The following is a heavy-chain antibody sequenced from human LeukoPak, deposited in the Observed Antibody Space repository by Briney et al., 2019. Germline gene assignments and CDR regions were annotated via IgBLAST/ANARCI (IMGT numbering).Heavy chain of an antibody. Sequence: GGSLRLSCAASGFTFSSYAMHWVRQAPGKGLEWVAVISYDGSNKYYADSVKGRFTISRDNSKNTLYLQMNSLRAEDTAVYYCARDADKYTAMVRTGGFDYWGQGTLVTVSS. CDR3: ARDADKYTAMVRTGGFDY. CDR1: GFTFSSYA. V-gene: IGHV3-30-3*01. D-gene: IGHD5-18*01. J-gene: IGHJ4*02. CDR2: ISYDGSNK.